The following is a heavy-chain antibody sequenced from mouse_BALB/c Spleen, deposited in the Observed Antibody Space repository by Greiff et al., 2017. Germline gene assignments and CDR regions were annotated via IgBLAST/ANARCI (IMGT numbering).Heavy chain of an antibody. CDR1: GYTFTSYY. CDR3: TRGRDYYAMDY. CDR2: INPSNGGT. D-gene: IGHD3-3*01. V-gene: IGHV1S81*02. J-gene: IGHJ4*01. Sequence: VQLQQSGAELVKPGASVKLSCKASGYTFTSYYMYWVKQRPGQGLEWIGGINPSNGGTNFNEKFKSKATLTVDKSSSTAYMQLSSLTSEDSAVYYCTRGRDYYAMDYWGQGTSVTVSS.